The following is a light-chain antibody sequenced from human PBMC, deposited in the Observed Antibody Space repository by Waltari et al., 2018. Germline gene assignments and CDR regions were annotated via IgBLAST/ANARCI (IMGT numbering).Light chain of an antibody. CDR2: GAS. Sequence: IVMTQSPATLSVSPGEGATLSCKASQSLSSNLAWYQQKPGQLPRLLIYGASTRATGIPARFSGSGSGSNFSLEISRVEAEDVGIYYCMQRLEFPYTFGQGTRLDMK. V-gene: IGKV3-15*01. J-gene: IGKJ2*01. CDR3: MQRLEFPYT. CDR1: QSLSSN.